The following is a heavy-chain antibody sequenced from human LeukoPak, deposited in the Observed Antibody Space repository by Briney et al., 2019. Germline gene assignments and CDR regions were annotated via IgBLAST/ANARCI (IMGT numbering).Heavy chain of an antibody. CDR3: ARCHSSSSGDY. CDR1: GFTFSSYW. Sequence: GGSLRLSCAASGFTFSSYWMSRVRQAPGKGLEWVANIQQGGSEKYYVDSVKGRFTISRDNAKNSLFLQMNSLRAEDTAVYYCARCHSSSSGDYWGQGTLVTVSS. D-gene: IGHD6-6*01. J-gene: IGHJ4*02. V-gene: IGHV3-7*05. CDR2: IQQGGSEK.